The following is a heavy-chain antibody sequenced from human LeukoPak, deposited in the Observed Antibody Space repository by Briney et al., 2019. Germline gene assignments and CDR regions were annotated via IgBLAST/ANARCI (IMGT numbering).Heavy chain of an antibody. D-gene: IGHD4-17*01. V-gene: IGHV5-51*01. J-gene: IGHJ3*02. Sequence: GESLEISCTGSGYSFTTYSIGWVRQMPGKGLEWMGLIYPGDSETRYSPSFQGQVTISADKSISTAYLQWSSLKASDTAMYYCARDYGDYVGAFDIWGQGTVVTVSS. CDR1: GYSFTTYS. CDR3: ARDYGDYVGAFDI. CDR2: IYPGDSET.